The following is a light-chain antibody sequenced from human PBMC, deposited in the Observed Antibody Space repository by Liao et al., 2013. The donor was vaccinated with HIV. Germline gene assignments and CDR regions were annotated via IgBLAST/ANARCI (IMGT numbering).Light chain of an antibody. CDR2: QDS. V-gene: IGLV3-1*01. Sequence: SYELTQPPSVSVSPGQTASITCSGDKLGDKFASWYQQKPGQSPVLVIYQDSKRPSGIPERFSGSSSGNTATLTISRVEAGDEADYYCQVWDSTSDHPVFGGGTKLTVL. J-gene: IGLJ3*02. CDR1: KLGDKF. CDR3: QVWDSTSDHPV.